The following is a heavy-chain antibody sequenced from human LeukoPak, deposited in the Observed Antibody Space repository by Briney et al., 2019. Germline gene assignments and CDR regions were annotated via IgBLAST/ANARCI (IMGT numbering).Heavy chain of an antibody. D-gene: IGHD6-13*01. Sequence: SETLSLTCTVSGDSISSSRYYWGWIRQPPGKGLEWIGTVYYSGNTYYNPSLKRRVTISVDTSKNQFSLKLISVTAADTDVYYCAAAHYSSSWYYFDYWGQGTLVTVSS. CDR2: VYYSGNT. V-gene: IGHV4-39*01. J-gene: IGHJ4*02. CDR1: GDSISSSRYY. CDR3: AAAHYSSSWYYFDY.